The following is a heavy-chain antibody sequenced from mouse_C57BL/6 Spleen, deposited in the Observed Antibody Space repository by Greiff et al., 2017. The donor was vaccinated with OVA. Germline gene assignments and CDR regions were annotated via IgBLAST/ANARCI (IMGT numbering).Heavy chain of an antibody. Sequence: EVQLQQSGPVLVKPGASVKMSCKASGYTFTDYYMNWVKQSHGKSLEWIGVINPYNGGTSYNQKFKGKATLTVDKSSSTAYMQLNSLTSEDSAVDYCARSYGSFDDWGQGTTLTVSS. CDR2: INPYNGGT. CDR1: GYTFTDYY. V-gene: IGHV1-19*01. D-gene: IGHD2-2*01. CDR3: ARSYGSFDD. J-gene: IGHJ2*01.